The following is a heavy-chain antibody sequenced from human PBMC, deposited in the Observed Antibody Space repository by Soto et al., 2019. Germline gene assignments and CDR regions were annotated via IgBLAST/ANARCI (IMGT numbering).Heavy chain of an antibody. J-gene: IGHJ4*02. CDR2: INPNSGGT. D-gene: IGHD5-18*01. CDR3: ARSRPNTAMAQYYFDY. Sequence: AVKVSCKASGYTFTGYYMHWVRQAPGQGLEWMGWINPNSGGTNYAQKFQGRVTMTRDTSISTAYMELSRLRPDDTAVYYCARSRPNTAMAQYYFDYWGQGTLVTVS. CDR1: GYTFTGYY. V-gene: IGHV1-2*02.